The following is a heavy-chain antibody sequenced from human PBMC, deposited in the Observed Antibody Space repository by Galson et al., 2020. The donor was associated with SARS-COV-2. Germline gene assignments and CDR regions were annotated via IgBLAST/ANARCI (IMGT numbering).Heavy chain of an antibody. D-gene: IGHD6-13*01. CDR2: IKQDGSEK. Sequence: GESLKISCAASGFDFGRYWMSWVRQAPGKGPEWVANIKQDGSEKYYVDSVKGRFTISRDNGKNSLYLQMNSLRGEDTAEYHCARERGIASDGTSFWHGMDVWGLGTTVTVSS. CDR1: GFDFGRYW. V-gene: IGHV3-7*01. CDR3: ARERGIASDGTSFWHGMDV. J-gene: IGHJ6*02.